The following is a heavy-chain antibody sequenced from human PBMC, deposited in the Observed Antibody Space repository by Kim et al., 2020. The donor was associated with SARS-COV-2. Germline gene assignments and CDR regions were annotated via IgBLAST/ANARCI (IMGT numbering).Heavy chain of an antibody. D-gene: IGHD3-9*01. CDR3: ARAGDGDILTGYYLIHYYFDY. V-gene: IGHV3-48*02. Sequence: GGSLRLSCAASGFTFSSYSMNWVRQAPGKGLEWVSYISSSSSTIYYADSVKGRFTISRDNAKNSLYLQMNSLRDEDTAVYYCARAGDGDILTGYYLIHYYFDYWGQGTLVTVSS. CDR1: GFTFSSYS. CDR2: ISSSSSTI. J-gene: IGHJ4*02.